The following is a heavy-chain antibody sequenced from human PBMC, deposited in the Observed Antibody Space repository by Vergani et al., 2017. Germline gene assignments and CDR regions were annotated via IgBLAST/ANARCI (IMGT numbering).Heavy chain of an antibody. CDR1: GFTFSNAW. J-gene: IGHJ2*01. CDR2: IKSKTDGGTT. V-gene: IGHV3-15*01. Sequence: EVQLVESGGGLVKPGGSLRLSCAASGFTFSNAWMSWVRQAPGKGLEWVGRIKSKTDGGTTDYAAPVKGRFTISRDDSKNTLYLQMNSLRAEDTAVYYCAKARVIGPFDLWGRGTLVTVSS. D-gene: IGHD2-21*01. CDR3: AKARVIGPFDL.